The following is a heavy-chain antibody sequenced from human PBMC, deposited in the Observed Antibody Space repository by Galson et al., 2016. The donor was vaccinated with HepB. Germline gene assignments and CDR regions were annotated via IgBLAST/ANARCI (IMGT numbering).Heavy chain of an antibody. Sequence: SLRLSCAASGFVVSSTYMAWVRQAPGRGLECVSLLYRVGFPYYADSVKVRFTISRENSKNPFYLQMNSLIADEPAVYYCARDGRQDRGSIFDYWGQGTLVTVSS. D-gene: IGHD6-6*01. V-gene: IGHV3-66*01. CDR2: LYRVGFP. J-gene: IGHJ4*02. CDR3: ARDGRQDRGSIFDY. CDR1: GFVVSSTY.